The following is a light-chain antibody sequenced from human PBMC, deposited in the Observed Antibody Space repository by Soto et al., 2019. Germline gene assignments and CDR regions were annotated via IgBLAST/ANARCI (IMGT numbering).Light chain of an antibody. Sequence: DIQLTQSPSSVSASIGDGVTITCRASQGISSYLAWYQQKPGKAPKLLIYPASNLPSGVPSRFTGSGSGTDFTLTISSLQPEDFETYYCQQADSFPLTFGGGTKVDIK. CDR1: QGISSY. CDR3: QQADSFPLT. J-gene: IGKJ4*01. V-gene: IGKV1-12*01. CDR2: PAS.